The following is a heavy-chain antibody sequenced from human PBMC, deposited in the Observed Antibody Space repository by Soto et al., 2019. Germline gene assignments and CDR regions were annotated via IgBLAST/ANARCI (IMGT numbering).Heavy chain of an antibody. CDR1: RDTFTSYY. D-gene: IGHD1-26*01. Sequence: APVKVSCKAPRDTFTSYYINWVRKAPGQGLEWMGVINPHGGSTAYAQKFKGRVTLTRDTSASTVYMEVRILTSEDTAMYYCARSSGGNFGIIIEGTNWFAPWGQGTLVTVSS. J-gene: IGHJ5*02. CDR2: INPHGGST. V-gene: IGHV1-46*01. CDR3: ARSSGGNFGIIIEGTNWFAP.